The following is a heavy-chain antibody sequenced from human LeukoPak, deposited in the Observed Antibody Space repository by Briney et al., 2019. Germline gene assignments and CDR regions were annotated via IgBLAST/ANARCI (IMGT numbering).Heavy chain of an antibody. Sequence: ASVKVSCKASGYTFTGYYMHWVRQAPGQGLEWMGWISAYNGNTNYAQKLQGRVTMTTDTSTSTAYMELRSLRSDDTAVYYCASGLRLPEGDYWGQGTLVTVSS. D-gene: IGHD2-2*03. CDR3: ASGLRLPEGDY. V-gene: IGHV1-18*04. CDR2: ISAYNGNT. J-gene: IGHJ4*02. CDR1: GYTFTGYY.